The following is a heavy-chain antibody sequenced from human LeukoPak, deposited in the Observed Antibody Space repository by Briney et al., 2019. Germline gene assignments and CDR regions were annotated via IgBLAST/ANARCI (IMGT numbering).Heavy chain of an antibody. D-gene: IGHD6-19*01. CDR2: ISYDGSNK. CDR1: GFTFSSYA. CDR3: ARTYRSAWHYFDY. Sequence: PGGSLRLSCAASGFTFSSYAMHWVRQAPGKGLEWVAVISYDGSNKYYADSVKGRFTISRDNSKNTLYLQMSSLRADDTAIYYCARTYRSAWHYFDYWGQGTLVTVSS. J-gene: IGHJ4*02. V-gene: IGHV3-30-3*01.